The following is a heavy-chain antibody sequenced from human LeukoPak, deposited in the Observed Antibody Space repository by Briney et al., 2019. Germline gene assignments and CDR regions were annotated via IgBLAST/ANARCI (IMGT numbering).Heavy chain of an antibody. CDR1: GFSFSRYA. J-gene: IGHJ4*02. CDR3: AKGITIFGVAKYFDY. Sequence: GGSLRLSCAASGFSFSRYAMTWVRQAPGKGLEWVSGISDSGVNTDYADSVKGRFTISRDNSKNTLYLQMNSLRAEDTAVYYCAKGITIFGVAKYFDYWGQGTLVTVSS. V-gene: IGHV3-23*01. CDR2: ISDSGVNT. D-gene: IGHD3-3*01.